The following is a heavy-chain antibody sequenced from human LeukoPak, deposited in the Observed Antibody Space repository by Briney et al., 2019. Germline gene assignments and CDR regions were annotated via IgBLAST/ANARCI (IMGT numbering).Heavy chain of an antibody. CDR1: GYTFTSYY. CDR2: INPSGGST. V-gene: IGHV1-46*01. CDR3: ATDRRPSITPLNYDSSGLDY. J-gene: IGHJ4*02. Sequence: GASVKVSCKASGYTFTSYYMHWVRQAPGQGLEWMGIINPSGGSTSYAQKFQGRVTMTSDTSTSTVYMELSNLRSEDTAVYYCATDRRPSITPLNYDSSGLDYWGQGTLVTVSS. D-gene: IGHD3-22*01.